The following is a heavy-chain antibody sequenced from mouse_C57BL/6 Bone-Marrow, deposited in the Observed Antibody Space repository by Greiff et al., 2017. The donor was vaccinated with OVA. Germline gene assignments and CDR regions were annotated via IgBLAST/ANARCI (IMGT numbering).Heavy chain of an antibody. Sequence: VQLQQSVPELVRPGASVKLSCTASGFSITNTYMHWVKQSHEQGLEWIGRIDPANGTTNYAPKFQGKATITADPSSHTAYLQLSSLTSEDTAIYYCPRCYGSSDWGKGTTLTVSS. J-gene: IGHJ2*01. D-gene: IGHD1-1*01. CDR2: IDPANGTT. CDR1: GFSITNTY. CDR3: PRCYGSSD. V-gene: IGHV14-3*01.